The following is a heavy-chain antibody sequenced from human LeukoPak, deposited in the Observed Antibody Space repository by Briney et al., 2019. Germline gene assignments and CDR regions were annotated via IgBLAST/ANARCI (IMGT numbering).Heavy chain of an antibody. J-gene: IGHJ5*02. CDR3: ARVGLAVRPGNWFDP. Sequence: ASVTVSCTASGGTFSSYAISWVRQAPGQGLEWMGGIIPIFGTANYAQKFQGRVTITADESTSTAYMELSSLRSEDTAVYYCARVGLAVRPGNWFDPWGQGTLVTVSS. V-gene: IGHV1-69*13. CDR2: IIPIFGTA. D-gene: IGHD6-19*01. CDR1: GGTFSSYA.